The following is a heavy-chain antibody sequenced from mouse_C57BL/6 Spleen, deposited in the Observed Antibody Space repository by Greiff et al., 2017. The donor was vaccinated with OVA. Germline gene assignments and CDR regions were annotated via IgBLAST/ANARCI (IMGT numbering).Heavy chain of an antibody. CDR1: GYTFTSYW. Sequence: VQLQQPGAELVKPGASVKLSCKASGYTFTSYWMQWVKQRPGQGLEWIGEIDPSDSYTNYNQKFKGKATLTVDTSSSTAYMQLSSLTSEDSAVYYCARKLSHYFDYWGQGTTLTVSS. V-gene: IGHV1-50*01. CDR3: ARKLSHYFDY. D-gene: IGHD4-1*01. J-gene: IGHJ2*01. CDR2: IDPSDSYT.